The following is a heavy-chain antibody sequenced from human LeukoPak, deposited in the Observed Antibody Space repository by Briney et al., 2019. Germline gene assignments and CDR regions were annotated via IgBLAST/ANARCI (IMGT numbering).Heavy chain of an antibody. D-gene: IGHD6-19*01. CDR1: GFTFSTYG. V-gene: IGHV3-64*02. Sequence: GRSLRLSCAASGFTFSTYGFHWVRQLPGKGLEYVSGISFDGRNTHYADSVKGRFTISRDNSKNTLFLQMGSLRGDDMAVYYCARDQKGGGWSNFDFWGQGTLVTVSS. CDR2: ISFDGRNT. J-gene: IGHJ4*02. CDR3: ARDQKGGGWSNFDF.